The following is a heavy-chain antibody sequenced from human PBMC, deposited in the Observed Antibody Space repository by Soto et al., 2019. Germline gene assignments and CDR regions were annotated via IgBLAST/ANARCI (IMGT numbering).Heavy chain of an antibody. D-gene: IGHD3-9*01. V-gene: IGHV1-58*02. CDR3: AALHYDILTGYYPDFDY. CDR2: IVVGSGNT. J-gene: IGHJ4*02. CDR1: GFTFTSSA. Sequence: ASVKVSCKASGFTFTSSAMQWVRQARGQRLEWIGWIVVGSGNTNYAQKFQERVTITRDMSTSTAYMELSSLRSEDTAVYYCAALHYDILTGYYPDFDYWGQGTLVTVSS.